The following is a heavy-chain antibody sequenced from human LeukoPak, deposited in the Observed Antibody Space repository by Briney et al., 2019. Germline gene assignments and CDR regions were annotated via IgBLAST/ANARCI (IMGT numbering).Heavy chain of an antibody. CDR3: ARDNYYYYGMDV. V-gene: IGHV3-33*01. CDR2: IWYDGSNK. CDR1: GFTFSSYG. Sequence: GGSLRLSCAASGFTFSSYGMHWVRQAPGKGLEWVAVIWYDGSNKYYADSVKGRFTISRDNSKNTLYLQMNSLRAEDTAVYYCARDNYYYYGMDVWGQGTTVTLSS. J-gene: IGHJ6*02.